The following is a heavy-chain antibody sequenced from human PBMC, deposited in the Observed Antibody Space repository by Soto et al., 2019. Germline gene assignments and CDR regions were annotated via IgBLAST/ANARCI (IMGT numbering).Heavy chain of an antibody. CDR2: IYYSGTA. V-gene: IGHV4-59*08. D-gene: IGHD3-10*01. Sequence: SKTLSLTCTVSGGSISSYYWSWIRQPPGKGLEWIGYIYYSGTAYYNPSLKSRLTISVDTSKNQFSLKLSSATAADTAVYYCARTHYGTAYFDPWCQGSLVTVS. CDR3: ARTHYGTAYFDP. CDR1: GGSISSYY. J-gene: IGHJ5*02.